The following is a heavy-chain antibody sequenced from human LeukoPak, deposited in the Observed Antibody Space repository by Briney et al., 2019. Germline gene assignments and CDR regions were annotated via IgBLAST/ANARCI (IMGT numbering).Heavy chain of an antibody. Sequence: PGGSLRLSCATSGFTFRNDWVTWVRQAQGKGLEWVANINQDGSKKNYVDSVKGRFTISRDNTENSLFLQMNSLRVEDTAIYYCARSKWERGHHYYYYMDVWGKGTTVTVSS. J-gene: IGHJ6*03. CDR1: GFTFRNDW. D-gene: IGHD1-26*01. CDR2: INQDGSKK. CDR3: ARSKWERGHHYYYYMDV. V-gene: IGHV3-7*01.